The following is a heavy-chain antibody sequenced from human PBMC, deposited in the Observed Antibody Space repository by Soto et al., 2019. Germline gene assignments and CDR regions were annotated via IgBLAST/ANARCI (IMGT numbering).Heavy chain of an antibody. J-gene: IGHJ6*02. CDR1: GFTFSSYA. D-gene: IGHD6-19*01. CDR2: ISGSGGST. V-gene: IGHV3-23*01. Sequence: PGGSLRLSCAASGFTFSSYAMSWVRQAPGKGLEWVSAISGSGGSTYYADSVKGHVTISADKSISTAYLQWSSLKASDTAMYYCARISSGWSPHYYYYGMDVWGQGTTVTVSS. CDR3: ARISSGWSPHYYYYGMDV.